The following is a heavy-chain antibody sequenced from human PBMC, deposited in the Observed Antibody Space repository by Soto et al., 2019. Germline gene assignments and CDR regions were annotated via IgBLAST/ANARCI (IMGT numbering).Heavy chain of an antibody. D-gene: IGHD7-27*01. CDR1: GFSLSNQRLS. CDR3: ARINWGPLYYFYYMDF. CDR2: ISSNDEK. Sequence: KESGPVLVKPTETLTLTCTVSGFSLSNQRLSVTWIRQPLGKALEWLAHISSNDEKSYSPSLKSRLTISKDTSKSQVVLTMTNMDPVDTATYYCARINWGPLYYFYYMDFWGKGATVAVSS. V-gene: IGHV2-26*01. J-gene: IGHJ6*03.